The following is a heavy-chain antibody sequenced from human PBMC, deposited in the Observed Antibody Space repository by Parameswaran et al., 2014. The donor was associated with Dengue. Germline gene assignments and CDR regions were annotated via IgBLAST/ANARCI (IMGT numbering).Heavy chain of an antibody. CDR3: AIGGRGLTTFGAYSGYNWFDP. Sequence: SWVRQAPGQGLEWMGGIIPVFATSHYAQKFQGRVTITADDSTSTAYMDLSSLRFEDTAVYYCAIGGRGLTTFGAYSGYNWFDPWGQGTVVTVSS. D-gene: IGHD3-3*01. V-gene: IGHV1-69*01. J-gene: IGHJ5*02. CDR2: IIPVFATS.